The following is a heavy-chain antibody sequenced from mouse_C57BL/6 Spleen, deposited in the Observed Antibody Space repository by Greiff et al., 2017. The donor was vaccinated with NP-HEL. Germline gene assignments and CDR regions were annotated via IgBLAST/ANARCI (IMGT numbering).Heavy chain of an antibody. CDR2: ISDGGSYT. D-gene: IGHD1-1*01. CDR3: ARDRDYYGSSSYAMDY. V-gene: IGHV5-4*01. Sequence: DVHLVESGGGLVKPGGSLKLSCAASGFTFSSYAMSWVRQTPEKRLEWVATISDGGSYTYYPDNVKGRFTISRDNAKNNLYLQMSHLKSEDTAMYYCARDRDYYGSSSYAMDYWGQGTSVTVSS. J-gene: IGHJ4*01. CDR1: GFTFSSYA.